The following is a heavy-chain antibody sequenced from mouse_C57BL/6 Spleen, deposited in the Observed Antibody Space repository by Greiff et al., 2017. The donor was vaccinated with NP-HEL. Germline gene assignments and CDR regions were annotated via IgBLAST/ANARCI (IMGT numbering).Heavy chain of an antibody. D-gene: IGHD2-2*01. Sequence: QVQLQQSGAELVRPGASVKLSCKASGYTFTDYYINWVKQRPGQGLEWIARIYPGSGNTYYNEKFKGKATLTAEKSSSTAYMQLSSLTSEDSAVYFCARGIYYGYDGFAYWGQGTLVTVSA. CDR2: IYPGSGNT. CDR1: GYTFTDYY. CDR3: ARGIYYGYDGFAY. J-gene: IGHJ3*01. V-gene: IGHV1-76*01.